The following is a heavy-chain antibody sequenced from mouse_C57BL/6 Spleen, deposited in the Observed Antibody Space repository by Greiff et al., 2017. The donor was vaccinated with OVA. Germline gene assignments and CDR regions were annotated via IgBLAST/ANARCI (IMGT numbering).Heavy chain of an antibody. CDR1: GYTFTRYW. CDR2: INPNRGST. V-gene: IGHV1-64*01. J-gene: IGHJ2*01. D-gene: IGHD2-5*01. CDR3: ARYSNYDYFDY. Sequence: VQLQQPGAALVKPGASVKLSCKASGYTFTRYWMHWMQQRPGQGLEWIGLINPNRGSTNSHEKFKSKATLTVDKSSSTAYMQLSSLTSEDSAVYYCARYSNYDYFDYWGQGTTLTVSS.